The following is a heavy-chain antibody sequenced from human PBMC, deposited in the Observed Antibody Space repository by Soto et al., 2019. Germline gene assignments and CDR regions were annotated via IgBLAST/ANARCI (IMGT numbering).Heavy chain of an antibody. V-gene: IGHV3-7*01. CDR1: EFTFGDYW. Sequence: GGSLRLSCEASEFTFGDYWMSWVRQAPGKGLEWVTNIKQDGGEKYYVDSVKGRFTISRDNAKNSLYLQMNSLRAEDTAVYYCARDRFYDIKYFDIWGQGTMVTVSS. D-gene: IGHD3-9*01. CDR3: ARDRFYDIKYFDI. J-gene: IGHJ3*02. CDR2: IKQDGGEK.